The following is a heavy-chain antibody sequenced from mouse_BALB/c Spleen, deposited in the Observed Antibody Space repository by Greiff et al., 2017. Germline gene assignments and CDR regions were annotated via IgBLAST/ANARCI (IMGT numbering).Heavy chain of an antibody. Sequence: QVQLQQSGPELVKPGASVKVSCKATGYTFSSYWIEWVKQRPGHGLEWIGEILPGSGSTNYNEKFKGKATFTADTSSNTAYMQLSSLTSEDSAVYYCARQGHYARFAYWGQGTLVTVSA. CDR3: ARQGHYARFAY. CDR1: GYTFSSYW. V-gene: IGHV1-9*01. J-gene: IGHJ3*01. CDR2: ILPGSGST. D-gene: IGHD1-2*01.